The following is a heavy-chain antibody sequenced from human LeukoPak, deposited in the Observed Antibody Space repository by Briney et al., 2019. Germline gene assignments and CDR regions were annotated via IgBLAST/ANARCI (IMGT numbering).Heavy chain of an antibody. CDR2: INPNSGGT. D-gene: IGHD3-3*01. Sequence: ASVKVSCKASGYTFTGYYMHWVRQAPGQGLEWMGWINPNSGGTNYAQKFQGRVTMTRDTSISTAYMELSRLRSDDTAVYYCARGPLEHYDFWSGYYADYWGQGTLVTVSS. CDR1: GYTFTGYY. V-gene: IGHV1-2*02. CDR3: ARGPLEHYDFWSGYYADY. J-gene: IGHJ4*02.